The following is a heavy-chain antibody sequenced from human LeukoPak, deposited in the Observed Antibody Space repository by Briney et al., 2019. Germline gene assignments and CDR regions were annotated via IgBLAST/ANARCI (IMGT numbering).Heavy chain of an antibody. CDR1: GASISSPGYG. CDR3: ARNHLATGVFDY. CDR2: IYFSEST. D-gene: IGHD5-12*01. V-gene: IGHV4-30-2*01. J-gene: IGHJ4*02. Sequence: PSQTLSLTCGYSGASISSPGYGWSWIREPPGKGLEWIDYIYFSESTYYSPSLKSRVSISLDRVKNLCSLKLTSVAAADTAVYFGARNHLATGVFDYWGQGALVTVSS.